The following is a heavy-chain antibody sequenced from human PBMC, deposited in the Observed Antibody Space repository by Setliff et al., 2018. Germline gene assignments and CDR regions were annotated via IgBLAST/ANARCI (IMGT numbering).Heavy chain of an antibody. CDR2: IFYSGSS. D-gene: IGHD4-17*01. V-gene: IGHV4-59*01. Sequence: SETLSLTCTVSGVSIRSYYWSWIRQPPGKGLEWIGSIFYSGSSNYNPSRQSRVSISVDTSKNQLSLKLDSLTAADTAVYFCARLPRTVTHFDYWGQGALVTVSS. CDR1: GVSIRSYY. J-gene: IGHJ4*02. CDR3: ARLPRTVTHFDY.